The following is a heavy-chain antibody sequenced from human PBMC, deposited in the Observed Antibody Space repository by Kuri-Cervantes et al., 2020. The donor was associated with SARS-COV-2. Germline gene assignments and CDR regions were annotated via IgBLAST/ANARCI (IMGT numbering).Heavy chain of an antibody. Sequence: ASVKVSCKASGYSFSSYDINWVRQAAGQELEWMGWLNPDTGNTGNAKEFQGRVTMTTDTSINTAYMEVSSLSFEDTAIYYCARDSGDWNPDGLDIWGQGTMVTVSS. CDR2: LNPDTGNT. CDR3: ARDSGDWNPDGLDI. D-gene: IGHD1-1*01. CDR1: GYSFSSYD. J-gene: IGHJ3*02. V-gene: IGHV1-8*01.